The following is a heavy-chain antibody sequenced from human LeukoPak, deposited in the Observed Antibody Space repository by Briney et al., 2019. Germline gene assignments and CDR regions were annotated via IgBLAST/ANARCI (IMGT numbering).Heavy chain of an antibody. CDR2: ISWNSDNI. J-gene: IGHJ4*02. V-gene: IGHV3-9*01. D-gene: IGHD3-22*01. Sequence: GGSLRLSCAASGFTFDDYAMHWVRQAPGQGLEWVSGISWNSDNIGYADSVKGRFTISRDNAKNSLYLQMNSLRAEDKALYYCAKDLSPHYYDSSGRFDYGGQGTLVTVSS. CDR3: AKDLSPHYYDSSGRFDY. CDR1: GFTFDDYA.